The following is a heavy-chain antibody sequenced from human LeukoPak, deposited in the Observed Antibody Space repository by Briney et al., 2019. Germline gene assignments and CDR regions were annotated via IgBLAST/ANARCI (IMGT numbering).Heavy chain of an antibody. Sequence: SETLSLTCAVYGGSFSGYYWSWIRQPPGKGLEWIGSIYYSGSTYYNPSLKSRVTISVDTSKNQFSLKLSSVTAADTAVYYCARQASHDERSRLFDYWGQGTLVTVSS. CDR2: IYYSGST. CDR3: ARQASHDERSRLFDY. CDR1: GGSFSGYY. V-gene: IGHV4-34*01. J-gene: IGHJ4*02.